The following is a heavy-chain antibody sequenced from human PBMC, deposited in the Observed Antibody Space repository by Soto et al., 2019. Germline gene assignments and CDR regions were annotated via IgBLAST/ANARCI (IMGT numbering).Heavy chain of an antibody. CDR2: ISSSGSTI. D-gene: IGHD3-22*01. Sequence: GGSLRLSCAASGFTFSSYEMNWVRQAPGKGLEWVSYISSSGSTIYYADSVKGRFTISRDNAKNSLYLQMNSLRAEDTAVYYCARSAATITMIVVVITSGYYGMDVWGQGTTVTVSS. CDR3: ARSAATITMIVVVITSGYYGMDV. J-gene: IGHJ6*02. CDR1: GFTFSSYE. V-gene: IGHV3-48*03.